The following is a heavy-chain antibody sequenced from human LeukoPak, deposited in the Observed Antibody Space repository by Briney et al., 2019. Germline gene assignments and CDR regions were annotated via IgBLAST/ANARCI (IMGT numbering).Heavy chain of an antibody. CDR3: ARGTYYYDSSGYYYNWFDP. J-gene: IGHJ5*02. V-gene: IGHV3-7*04. CDR2: IKQGGSEK. D-gene: IGHD3-22*01. CDR1: GFTFSSYW. Sequence: GGSLRLSCAASGFTFSSYWVSWVRQAPGKGLEWVANIKQGGSEKYYVDSVKGRFTISRDNAKNSLYLQMNSLRAEDTAVYYCARGTYYYDSSGYYYNWFDPWGQGTLVTVSP.